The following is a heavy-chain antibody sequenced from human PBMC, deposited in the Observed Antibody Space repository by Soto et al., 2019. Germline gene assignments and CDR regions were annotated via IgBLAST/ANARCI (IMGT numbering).Heavy chain of an antibody. CDR3: ARVLRYFDRLLNHDAFDI. Sequence: SETLSLTCFVSGGSISSSNWWNWVRQPPGKGLEWIGEIYHSGSTNYNPSLKSRVTISVDKSKNQFSLKLSSVTAADTAVYYCARVLRYFDRLLNHDAFDIWGQGTMLTDSS. J-gene: IGHJ3*02. CDR1: GGSISSSNW. CDR2: IYHSGST. D-gene: IGHD3-9*01. V-gene: IGHV4-4*02.